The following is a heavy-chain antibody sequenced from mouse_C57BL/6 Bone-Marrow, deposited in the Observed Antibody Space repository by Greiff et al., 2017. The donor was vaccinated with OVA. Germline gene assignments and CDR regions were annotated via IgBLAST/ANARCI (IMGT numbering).Heavy chain of an antibody. CDR2: INPYNGGT. CDR1: GYTFTDYY. V-gene: IGHV1-19*01. J-gene: IGHJ2*01. D-gene: IGHD1-1*01. CDR3: ARDYYGSLYYFDY. Sequence: EVQLQQSGPVLVKPGASVKMSCKASGYTFTDYYMNWVKQSHGKSLDWIGVINPYNGGTSYNQKFKGKATLTFAKSTSTAYMELNSLTSEDSAVYYGARDYYGSLYYFDYWGQGTTLTVSA.